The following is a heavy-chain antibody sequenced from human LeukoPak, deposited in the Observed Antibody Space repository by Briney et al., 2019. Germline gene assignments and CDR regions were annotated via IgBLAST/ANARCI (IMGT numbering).Heavy chain of an antibody. CDR3: ARAGLYSYGWELRDFDY. D-gene: IGHD1-26*01. CDR1: GFTFSSYA. V-gene: IGHV3-30-3*01. J-gene: IGHJ4*02. Sequence: GRSLRLSCAASGFTFSSYAMHWVRQAPGKGLEWVAVISYDGSNKYYADSVKGRFTISRDNSKNTLYLLMNSLRAEDTAVYYCARAGLYSYGWELRDFDYWGQGTLVTVSS. CDR2: ISYDGSNK.